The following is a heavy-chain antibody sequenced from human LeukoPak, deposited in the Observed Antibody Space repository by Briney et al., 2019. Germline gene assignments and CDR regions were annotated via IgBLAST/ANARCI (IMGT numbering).Heavy chain of an antibody. CDR3: ARGFKYYYGSGSHSEYYYGMDV. D-gene: IGHD3-10*01. Sequence: ASVKVSCKASGYTFTGYYMHWVRQAPGQGLEWMGWINPNSGGTNYAQKFQGWVTMTRDTSISTAYMELSRLRSDDTAVYYCARGFKYYYGSGSHSEYYYGMDVWGKGTTVTVSS. CDR1: GYTFTGYY. CDR2: INPNSGGT. V-gene: IGHV1-2*04. J-gene: IGHJ6*04.